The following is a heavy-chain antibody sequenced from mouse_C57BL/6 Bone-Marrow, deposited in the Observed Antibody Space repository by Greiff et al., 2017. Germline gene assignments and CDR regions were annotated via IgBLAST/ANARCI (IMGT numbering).Heavy chain of an antibody. Sequence: VQLQQPGAELVMPGASVKLSCKASGYTFTSYWMHWVKRRPGQGLEWIGEIDPSDSYTNYNQKFKGKSTLTVDKSSSTAYMQLSSLTSEDSAVYYCAREELGFLRFAYWGQGTLVTVSA. CDR3: AREELGFLRFAY. CDR1: GYTFTSYW. V-gene: IGHV1-69*01. J-gene: IGHJ3*01. CDR2: IDPSDSYT.